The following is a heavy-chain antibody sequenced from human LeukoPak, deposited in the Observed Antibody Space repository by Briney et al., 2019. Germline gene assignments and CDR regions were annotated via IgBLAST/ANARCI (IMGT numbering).Heavy chain of an antibody. D-gene: IGHD3-3*01. CDR3: ARLDYDFWSGGARWFDP. CDR1: GGSISSSSYY. CDR2: IYYSGST. J-gene: IGHJ5*02. Sequence: SETLSLTCTVSGGSISSSSYYWGWIRQPPGKGLEWIGSIYYSGSTYYNPSLKSRVTISVDTSKNQFSLKLSSVTAADTAVYYCARLDYDFWSGGARWFDPWGQGTLVTVSS. V-gene: IGHV4-39*01.